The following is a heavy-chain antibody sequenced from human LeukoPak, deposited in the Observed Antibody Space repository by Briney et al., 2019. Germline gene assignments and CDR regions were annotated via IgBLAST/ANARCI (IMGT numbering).Heavy chain of an antibody. Sequence: GGSLRLSCAASEFTFSSYGMHWVRQAPGKGLEWVAVISYDGSNKYYADSVKGRFTISRDNSKNTLYLQMNSLRAEDTAVYYCAKDLRAYSYGTGDAFDIWGQGTMVTVSS. CDR1: EFTFSSYG. J-gene: IGHJ3*02. D-gene: IGHD5-18*01. CDR2: ISYDGSNK. CDR3: AKDLRAYSYGTGDAFDI. V-gene: IGHV3-30*18.